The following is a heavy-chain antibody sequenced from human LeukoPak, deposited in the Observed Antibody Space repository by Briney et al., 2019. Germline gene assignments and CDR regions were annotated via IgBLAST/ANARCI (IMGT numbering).Heavy chain of an antibody. D-gene: IGHD6-13*01. CDR3: ARSSIRGAFDI. CDR1: GGSISSYY. CDR2: IYYSGST. V-gene: IGHV4-59*08. J-gene: IGHJ3*02. Sequence: SETLSLTCTVSGGSISSYYWSWIRQPPGKGLEWIGYIYYSGSTNYNPSLKSRVTISVDTSKNQFSLKLSSVTAADTAVYYCARSSIRGAFDIWVQGTMVTVA.